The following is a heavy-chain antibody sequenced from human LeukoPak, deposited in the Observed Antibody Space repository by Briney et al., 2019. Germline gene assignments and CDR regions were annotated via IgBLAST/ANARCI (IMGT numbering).Heavy chain of an antibody. CDR1: GFTFSKYS. J-gene: IGHJ6*03. D-gene: IGHD3-22*01. CDR3: ARVVHDSSGYPYYYYYYMDV. V-gene: IGHV3-23*01. Sequence: PGGSLRLSCVASGFTFSKYSMAWVRQAPGKGLEWVSAISGSGGSTYYADSVKGRFTISRDNSKNTLYLQMNSLRAEDTAVYYCARVVHDSSGYPYYYYYYMDVWGKGTTVTISS. CDR2: ISGSGGST.